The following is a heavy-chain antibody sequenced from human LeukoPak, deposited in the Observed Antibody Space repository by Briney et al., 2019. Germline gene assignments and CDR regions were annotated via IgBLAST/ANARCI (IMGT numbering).Heavy chain of an antibody. V-gene: IGHV3-21*01. CDR3: AVDSSGFSDAFDF. J-gene: IGHJ3*01. Sequence: PGGSLRLSCAASGVTFSDYSRNWVRHAPGEGLEWGSSISSSSVYIYYADSVKGQFTISRDNAKNSLYVQMNSLRAEDTAVYYCAVDSSGFSDAFDFWGQGTMVTVSS. CDR1: GVTFSDYS. CDR2: ISSSSVYI. D-gene: IGHD3-22*01.